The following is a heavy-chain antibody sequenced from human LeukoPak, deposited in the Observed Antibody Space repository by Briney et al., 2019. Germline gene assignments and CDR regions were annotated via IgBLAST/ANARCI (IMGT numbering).Heavy chain of an antibody. Sequence: SSETLSLTCTVSGGSISSYYWSWIRQPPGKGLEWIGEINHSGSTNYNPSLKSRVTISLDTSKKQFSLKLSSVTAADTAVYYCASTERCSTTCPLDSWGQGTLVTVSS. CDR3: ASTERCSTTCPLDS. D-gene: IGHD2-2*01. CDR2: INHSGST. V-gene: IGHV4-34*01. J-gene: IGHJ4*02. CDR1: GGSISSYY.